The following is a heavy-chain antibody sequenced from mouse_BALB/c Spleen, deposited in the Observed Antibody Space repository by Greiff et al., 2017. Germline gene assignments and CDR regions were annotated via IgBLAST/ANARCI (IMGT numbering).Heavy chain of an antibody. Sequence: EVQVVESGGGLVQPGGSRKLSCAASGFTFSSFGMHWVRQAPEKGLEWVAYISSGSSTIYYADTVKGRFTISRDNPKNTLFLQMTSLRSEDTAMYYCARSRYGNYLYYAMDYWGQGTSVTVSS. CDR2: ISSGSSTI. J-gene: IGHJ4*01. D-gene: IGHD2-10*02. V-gene: IGHV5-17*02. CDR3: ARSRYGNYLYYAMDY. CDR1: GFTFSSFG.